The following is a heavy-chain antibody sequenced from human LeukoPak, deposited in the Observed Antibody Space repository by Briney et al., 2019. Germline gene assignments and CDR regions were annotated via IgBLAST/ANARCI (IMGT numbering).Heavy chain of an antibody. V-gene: IGHV4-59*12. CDR3: ARDRVSRITMVRGRVPPYGMDV. CDR2: IYYSGST. D-gene: IGHD3-10*01. J-gene: IGHJ6*02. Sequence: SETLSLTCTVSGGSISSYYWSWIRQPPGKGLEWIGYIYYSGSTYYNPSLKSRVTISVDTSKNQFSLKLSSVTAADTAVYYCARDRVSRITMVRGRVPPYGMDVWGQGTTVTVSS. CDR1: GGSISSYY.